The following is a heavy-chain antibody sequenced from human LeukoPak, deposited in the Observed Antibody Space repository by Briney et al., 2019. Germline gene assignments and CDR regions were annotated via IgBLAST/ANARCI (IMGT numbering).Heavy chain of an antibody. V-gene: IGHV4-34*01. Sequence: SETLSLTCAVYGGSFSGYYWSWIRQPLGKGLEWIGEINHSGSTNYNPSLKSRVTISVDTSKNQFSLKLSSVTAADTAVYYCARGNQLTYYYDSWGQGTLVTVSS. CDR2: INHSGST. D-gene: IGHD3-22*01. CDR3: ARGNQLTYYYDS. CDR1: GGSFSGYY. J-gene: IGHJ4*02.